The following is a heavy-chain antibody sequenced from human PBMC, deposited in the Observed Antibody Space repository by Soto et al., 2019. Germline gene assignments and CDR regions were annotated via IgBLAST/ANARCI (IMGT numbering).Heavy chain of an antibody. CDR2: IYHSGST. J-gene: IGHJ6*02. Sequence: QVQLQESGPGLVKPSGTLSLTCAVSGGSISSSNWWSWVRQPPGKGLEWIGEIYHSGSTNYNPSHQSRVTISVDKSKKQFSLKLSSVTAADTAVYYCARVSGSYYYGMDVWGQGTTVTVSS. V-gene: IGHV4-4*02. CDR3: ARVSGSYYYGMDV. D-gene: IGHD1-26*01. CDR1: GGSISSSNW.